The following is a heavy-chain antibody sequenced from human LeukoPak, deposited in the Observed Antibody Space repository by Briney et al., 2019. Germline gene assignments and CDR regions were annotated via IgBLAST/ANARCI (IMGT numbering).Heavy chain of an antibody. V-gene: IGHV3-48*01. J-gene: IGHJ4*02. D-gene: IGHD3-3*01. CDR1: GFEFSVYS. CDR2: ITSDRTRI. CDR3: ARSTEWFADY. Sequence: GGSLRLSCAASGFEFSVYSMNWVRQAPGKGLEWISYITSDRTRIYYTDSVRGRFTISRDNAKKLVFLDLSNLRVDDTAMYYCARSTEWFADYWGQGTLVTVFS.